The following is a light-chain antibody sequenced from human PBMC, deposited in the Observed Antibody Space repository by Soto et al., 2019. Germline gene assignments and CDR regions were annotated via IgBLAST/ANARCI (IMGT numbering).Light chain of an antibody. CDR1: QNVANY. V-gene: IGKV3-11*01. Sequence: EIVLTQSPATLSLSPGERATLSCRASQNVANYLDWYQQKPGQAHRLLIYGASSRATGIPDRFSGSGSGTDFTLTISRLEPEDFAMYYCQQYYKWPAITFGQGTRLE. CDR2: GAS. CDR3: QQYYKWPAIT. J-gene: IGKJ5*01.